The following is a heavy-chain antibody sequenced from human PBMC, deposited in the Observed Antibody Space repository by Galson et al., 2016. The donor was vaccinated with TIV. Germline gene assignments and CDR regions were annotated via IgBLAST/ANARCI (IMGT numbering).Heavy chain of an antibody. CDR3: ANRGADKPAGTYPFFDY. J-gene: IGHJ4*02. CDR1: GFTFNNYV. CDR2: FSDGRGRT. V-gene: IGHV3-23*01. D-gene: IGHD2-15*01. Sequence: SLRLSCAASGFTFNNYVLNWVRQAPGMGLEWVSIFSDGRGRTDFAASVNGRFIVPRDNSQNPLYVQLSSIGDEDTAIDLCANRGADKPAGTYPFFDYWGQGTLVTVSS.